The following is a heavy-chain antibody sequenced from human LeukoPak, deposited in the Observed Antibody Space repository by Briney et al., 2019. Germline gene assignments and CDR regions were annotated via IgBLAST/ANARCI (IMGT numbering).Heavy chain of an antibody. J-gene: IGHJ4*02. CDR2: IWYDGSNK. CDR1: GFTFSSYG. CDR3: ARTRAPYDSSGYYPDDY. V-gene: IGHV3-33*01. Sequence: GGSLRLSCAASGFTFSSYGMHWVRQAPGKGLEWVAVIWYDGSNKYYADSVKGRFTISRDNSKNTLYLQMNSLRAEDTAVYYCARTRAPYDSSGYYPDDYWGQGTLVTVSS. D-gene: IGHD3-22*01.